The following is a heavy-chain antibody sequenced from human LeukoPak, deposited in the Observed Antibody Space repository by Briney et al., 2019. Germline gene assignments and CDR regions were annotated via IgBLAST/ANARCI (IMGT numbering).Heavy chain of an antibody. CDR1: GFTFSSFW. Sequence: TGGSLRLSCAASGFTFSSFWMPWVRQAPGKGLEWVAHIMSDGIGEYYVASVKGRSTISRDNANKSLYLQMNSLRAEGTGVYYWARWSDGRELDYWGEGTLVSVSS. J-gene: IGHJ4*02. D-gene: IGHD3-10*01. CDR3: ARWSDGRELDY. V-gene: IGHV3-7*05. CDR2: IMSDGIGE.